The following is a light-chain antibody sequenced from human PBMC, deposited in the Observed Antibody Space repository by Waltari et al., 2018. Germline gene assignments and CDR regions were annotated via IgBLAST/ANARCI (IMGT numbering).Light chain of an antibody. CDR1: SSDVGGYNY. CDR3: SSYAGSNSHV. V-gene: IGLV2-8*01. CDR2: EVS. Sequence: QSALTQPPSASGSPGQSVTMSCTGTSSDVGGYNYVSWYPQHPGPVSKLIIYEVSERPSGFPQRFSCSKSGNTASLTVSGLQAEDEADYYCSSYAGSNSHVFGTGTRVTVL. J-gene: IGLJ1*01.